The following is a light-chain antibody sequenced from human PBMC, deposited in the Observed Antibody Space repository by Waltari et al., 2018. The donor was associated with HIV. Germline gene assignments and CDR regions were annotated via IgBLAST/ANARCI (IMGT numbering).Light chain of an antibody. V-gene: IGLV2-23*01. CDR1: SSDVGSYNL. Sequence: QSALTQPASVSGSPGQSITISCTGTSSDVGSYNLVSWYQQHPGKAPKLMIYEGSKRPSGVSNRFSVSKSGNTASLTISGLQAEYEADYYCCSYAGSSTLVVFGGGTKLTVL. J-gene: IGLJ2*01. CDR2: EGS. CDR3: CSYAGSSTLVV.